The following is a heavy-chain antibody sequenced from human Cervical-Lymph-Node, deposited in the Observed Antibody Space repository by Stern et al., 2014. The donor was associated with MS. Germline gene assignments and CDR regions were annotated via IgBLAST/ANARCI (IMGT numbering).Heavy chain of an antibody. V-gene: IGHV3-9*01. Sequence: EVQLVASGGGLVQPGRSLRLSCVASGFTFDDYAMPWVRLAPGKGLEWVSGVKWKGGSRNSADSVKDRGTNSRDNAKNSLYLQMSSLRPEDTAFYYCAKTLGRSYHDPFDMWGQGTMVIVSS. CDR2: VKWKGGSR. J-gene: IGHJ3*02. D-gene: IGHD3-16*02. CDR1: GFTFDDYA. CDR3: AKTLGRSYHDPFDM.